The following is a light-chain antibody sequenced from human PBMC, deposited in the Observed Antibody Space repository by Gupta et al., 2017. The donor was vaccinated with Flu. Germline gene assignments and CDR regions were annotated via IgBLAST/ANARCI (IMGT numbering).Light chain of an antibody. Sequence: PVSLSTSVGDTVAISCRASHTISTYLNWHQQKPGRAPKLLIYSSSKSHSGLPSRFSGSASGTDFTLIIHMLPPEDFATYYCQQSDSTPYTFGEGTKLEIK. CDR2: SSS. J-gene: IGKJ2*01. CDR3: QQSDSTPYT. V-gene: IGKV1-39*01. CDR1: HTISTY.